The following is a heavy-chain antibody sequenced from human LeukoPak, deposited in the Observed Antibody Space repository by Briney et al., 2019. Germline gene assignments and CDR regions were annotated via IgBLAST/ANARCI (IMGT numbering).Heavy chain of an antibody. CDR1: GYSIGSDFY. D-gene: IGHD4-23*01. CDR2: IYRSGNT. Sequence: SETLSLTCIVSGYSIGSDFYWGWIRQPPGKGLEWIASIYRSGNTYSNSSLKSRVRMSIDTSKNHFSLRLTSVTAADTAVYYCARHSVATPSDAWGPGTLVTVSS. V-gene: IGHV4-38-2*02. J-gene: IGHJ5*02. CDR3: ARHSVATPSDA.